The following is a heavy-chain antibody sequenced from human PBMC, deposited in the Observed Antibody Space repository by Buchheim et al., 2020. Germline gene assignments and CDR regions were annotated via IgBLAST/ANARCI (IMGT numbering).Heavy chain of an antibody. J-gene: IGHJ4*02. Sequence: EVQLLESGGGLVQPGGSLRLSCAASAFTFSGYAMNWVRQAPGKGLECVSGISVSGGSTYYADSVKGRFTISRDNSKKTLYLQMNSLRAEDTAIYYRARSHTETSGFFYFFDYWGQGTL. CDR1: AFTFSGYA. CDR3: ARSHTETSGFFYFFDY. D-gene: IGHD3-22*01. V-gene: IGHV3-23*01. CDR2: ISVSGGST.